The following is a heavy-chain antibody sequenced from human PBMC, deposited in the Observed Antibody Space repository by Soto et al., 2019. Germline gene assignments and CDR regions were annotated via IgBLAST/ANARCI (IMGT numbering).Heavy chain of an antibody. J-gene: IGHJ3*02. CDR3: ARGMHLDYYDSRDAFDI. D-gene: IGHD3-22*01. CDR1: GGSISSGGYY. Sequence: SETLSLTCTVSGGSISSGGYYWSWIRQHPGKGLEWIGYIYYSGSTYYNPSLKSRVTISVDTSKNQFSLKLSSVTAADTAVYYRARGMHLDYYDSRDAFDIWGQGTMVT. V-gene: IGHV4-31*02. CDR2: IYYSGST.